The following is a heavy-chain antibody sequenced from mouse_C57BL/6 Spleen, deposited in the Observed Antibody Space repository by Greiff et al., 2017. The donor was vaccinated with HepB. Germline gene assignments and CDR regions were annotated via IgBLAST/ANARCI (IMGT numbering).Heavy chain of an antibody. CDR2: IRSKSNNYAT. CDR3: VRQKVGYAIDY. J-gene: IGHJ4*01. CDR1: GFSFNTYA. D-gene: IGHD1-3*01. V-gene: IGHV10-1*01. Sequence: EVQLVESGGGLVQPKGSLKLSCAASGFSFNTYAMNWVRQAPGKGVEWVARIRSKSNNYATYYADSVKDRFTISRDDSESILYLQMNNLKTESKAMYSCVRQKVGYAIDYWAQGTSVTVSS.